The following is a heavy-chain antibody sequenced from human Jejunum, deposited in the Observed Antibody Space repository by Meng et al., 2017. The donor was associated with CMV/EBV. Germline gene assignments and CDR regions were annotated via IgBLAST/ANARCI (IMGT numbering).Heavy chain of an antibody. CDR1: GFNFGGYS. J-gene: IGHJ4*02. CDR2: ITNTGSRI. CDR3: ARDNDFTNYY. Sequence: CAASGFNFGGYSMNGVRQAPGKGLEWVASITNTGSRIYYGDSVKDRFTISRDNAENSLYLQMNSLRPEDTAVYYCARDNDFTNYYWGQGTLVTVSS. D-gene: IGHD4-11*01. V-gene: IGHV3-21*01.